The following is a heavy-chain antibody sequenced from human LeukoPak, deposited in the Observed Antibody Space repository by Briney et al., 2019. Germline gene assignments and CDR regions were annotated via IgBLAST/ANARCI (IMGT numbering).Heavy chain of an antibody. J-gene: IGHJ4*02. CDR1: GFTFSSYE. CDR3: ARGGHYYDSSGYYPSDY. CDR2: ISSSGSTI. V-gene: IGHV3-48*03. Sequence: GGSLRLSCAASGFTFSSYEMNWVRQAPGKGLEWVSYISSSGSTIYYADSVKGRFTISRDNAKNSRYLQMNSLRAEDTAVYYCARGGHYYDSSGYYPSDYWGQGTLVTVSS. D-gene: IGHD3-22*01.